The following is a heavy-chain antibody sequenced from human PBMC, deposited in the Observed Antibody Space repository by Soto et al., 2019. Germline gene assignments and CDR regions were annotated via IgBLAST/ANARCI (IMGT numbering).Heavy chain of an antibody. CDR2: ILSDYNT. D-gene: IGHD5-18*01. CDR3: ARDRPGYSYGLDY. V-gene: IGHV3-23*03. J-gene: IGHJ4*02. Sequence: GGSLRLSCAASGFTFSDYTMSWVRQAPGQVLECISVILSDYNTFYSGSVRGRFTISRDNSKNTLYLQMNSLRAEDTAIYYCARDRPGYSYGLDYWGQGTLVTVSS. CDR1: GFTFSDYT.